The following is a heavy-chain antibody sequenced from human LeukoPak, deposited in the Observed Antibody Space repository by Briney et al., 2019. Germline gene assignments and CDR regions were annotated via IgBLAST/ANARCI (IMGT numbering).Heavy chain of an antibody. CDR3: AKDQGGLPTVTTYFDY. V-gene: IGHV3-23*01. J-gene: IGHJ4*02. Sequence: GGSLRLSCAASGFTFSSYAMSWVRQAPGKGLEWVPAISGSGGSTYYADSVKGRFTISRDNSKNTLYLQMNSLRAEDTAVYYCAKDQGGLPTVTTYFDYWGQGTLVTVSS. CDR1: GFTFSSYA. CDR2: ISGSGGST. D-gene: IGHD4-17*01.